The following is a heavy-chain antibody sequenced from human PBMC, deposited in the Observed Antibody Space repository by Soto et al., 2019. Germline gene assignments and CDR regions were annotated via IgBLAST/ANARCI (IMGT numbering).Heavy chain of an antibody. CDR1: GGSISSYY. CDR2: IYYSGST. D-gene: IGHD3-10*01. Sequence: PSETLSLTCTVSGGSISSYYWSWIRQPPGKGLEWIGYIYYSGSTNYNPSLKSRVTISVDTSKNQFSLKLSSVTAADTAVYYCARFLRFGEPTPINWFDPWGQGTLVTVSS. J-gene: IGHJ5*02. CDR3: ARFLRFGEPTPINWFDP. V-gene: IGHV4-59*01.